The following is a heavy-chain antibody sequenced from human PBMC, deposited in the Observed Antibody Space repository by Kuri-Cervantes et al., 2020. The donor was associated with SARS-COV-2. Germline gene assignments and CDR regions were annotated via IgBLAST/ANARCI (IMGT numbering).Heavy chain of an antibody. J-gene: IGHJ6*02. CDR1: GFTSSSYA. V-gene: IGHV3-30-3*01. CDR3: ARDSHCSSTSCYTDGMDV. CDR2: ISYDGSNK. Sequence: GESLKISCAASGFTSSSYAMHWVRQAPGKGLEWVAVISYDGSNKYYADSVKGRFTISRDNSKNTLYLQMNSLRAEDTAVYYCARDSHCSSTSCYTDGMDVWGQGTTVTVSS. D-gene: IGHD2-2*02.